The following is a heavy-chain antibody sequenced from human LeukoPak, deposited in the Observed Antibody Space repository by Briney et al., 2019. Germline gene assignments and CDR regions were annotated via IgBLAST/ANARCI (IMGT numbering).Heavy chain of an antibody. CDR1: GGSISSRSYY. J-gene: IGHJ3*02. CDR3: ARGSSSGTSGHDAFDI. D-gene: IGHD5-12*01. Sequence: SETLSLTCTVSGGSISSRSYYWGWIRQPPGKGLEWIGSIYYSGSSYYNPSLNSRVTISVDTSKKQFSLKLTSVTAADTAVYHCARGSSSGTSGHDAFDIWGQGTMVTVSS. CDR2: IYYSGSS. V-gene: IGHV4-39*07.